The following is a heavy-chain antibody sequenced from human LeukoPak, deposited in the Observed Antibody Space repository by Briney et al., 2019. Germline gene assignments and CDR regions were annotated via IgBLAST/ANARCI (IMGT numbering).Heavy chain of an antibody. CDR3: ATNRPLEY. V-gene: IGHV3-7*01. J-gene: IGHJ4*02. CDR2: IEQNGLEK. CDR1: GFTFSSYW. Sequence: PGGSLRLSCAASGFTFSSYWMNWVRQAPGKGLEWVANIEQNGLEKYYVDSVKGRFTISRDNAKKSLYLQMNSLRVEDTAVYYCATNRPLEYWGQGTLVTVSS.